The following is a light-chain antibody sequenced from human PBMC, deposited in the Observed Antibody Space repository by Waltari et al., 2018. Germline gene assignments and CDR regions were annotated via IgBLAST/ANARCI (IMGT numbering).Light chain of an antibody. CDR3: QVWDSSSDHVV. Sequence: SYVLTQPPSVSVAPGKTARITCGGNNIGSKSVHWYQQKPGQAPVLVIYYDSDRPSRSPERCPGPNSGTTATLTISRVEAGDDADYYCQVWDSSSDHVVFGGGTKLTVL. J-gene: IGLJ2*01. CDR1: NIGSKS. V-gene: IGLV3-21*04. CDR2: YDS.